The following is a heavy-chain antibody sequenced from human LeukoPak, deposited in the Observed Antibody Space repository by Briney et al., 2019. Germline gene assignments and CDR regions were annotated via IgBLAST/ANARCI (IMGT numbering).Heavy chain of an antibody. CDR3: ARGFSYGYLYFDY. J-gene: IGHJ4*02. V-gene: IGHV3-66*01. CDR1: GFTVSSNY. Sequence: QTGGALRLSCAASGFTVSSNYMSWVRQAPGKGLEWVSVIYSGGSTYYADSVKGRFTISRDNSKNTLYLQMNSLRVEDTAVYYCARGFSYGYLYFDYCGQGTLVTVSS. D-gene: IGHD5-18*01. CDR2: IYSGGST.